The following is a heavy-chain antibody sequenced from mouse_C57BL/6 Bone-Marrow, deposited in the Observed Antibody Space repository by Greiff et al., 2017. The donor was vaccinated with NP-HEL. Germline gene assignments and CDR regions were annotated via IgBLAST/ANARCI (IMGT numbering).Heavy chain of an antibody. CDR1: GYSITSGYY. CDR3: ARGGAYYDYDGPLFDY. V-gene: IGHV3-6*01. CDR2: ISYDGSN. D-gene: IGHD2-4*01. Sequence: ESGPGLVKPSQSLSLTCSVTGYSITSGYYWNWIRQFPGNKLEWMGYISYDGSNNYNPSLKNRISITRDTSKNQFFLKLNSVTTEDTATYYCARGGAYYDYDGPLFDYWGQGTTLTVSS. J-gene: IGHJ2*01.